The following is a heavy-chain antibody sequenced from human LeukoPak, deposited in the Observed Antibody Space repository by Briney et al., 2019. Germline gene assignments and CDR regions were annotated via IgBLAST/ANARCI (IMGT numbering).Heavy chain of an antibody. Sequence: HTGGSLRLSCAASGFAFNTYSMNWVRQAPGKGLQWVSSITTSSTTKYYADSVKGRFTISRDNAKNSLYLQMDSLRVEDTALYYCARRPAYSIGVYYYYGMDVWGQGTTVTVSS. J-gene: IGHJ6*02. D-gene: IGHD6-19*01. CDR3: ARRPAYSIGVYYYYGMDV. CDR2: ITTSSTTK. V-gene: IGHV3-48*01. CDR1: GFAFNTYS.